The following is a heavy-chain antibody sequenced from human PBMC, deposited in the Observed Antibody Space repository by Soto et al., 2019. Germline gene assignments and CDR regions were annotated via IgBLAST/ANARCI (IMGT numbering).Heavy chain of an antibody. D-gene: IGHD3-3*01. CDR3: AKKKKSTGYYDFWSGYLDGFDY. J-gene: IGHJ4*02. V-gene: IGHV3-23*01. CDR1: GFTFSSYA. CDR2: ISGSGGST. Sequence: PGGSLRLSCAASGFTFSSYAMSWVRQAPGKGLEWVSAISGSGGSTYYADSVKGRFTISRDNSKNTLYLQMNSLRAEDTAVYYCAKKKKSTGYYDFWSGYLDGFDYWGQGTLVTVSS.